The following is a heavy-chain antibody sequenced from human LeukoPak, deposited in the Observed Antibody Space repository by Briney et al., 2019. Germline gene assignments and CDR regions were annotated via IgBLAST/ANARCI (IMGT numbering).Heavy chain of an antibody. Sequence: GSLRLSCAASGFTFSSYGMHWVRQAPGKGLEWVAVISYDGSNKYYADSVKGRFTISRDNSKNTLYLQMNSLRAEDTAVYYCARDPGSGYKDVWGKGTTVTVSS. CDR1: GFTFSSYG. CDR3: ARDPGSGYKDV. CDR2: ISYDGSNK. J-gene: IGHJ6*03. V-gene: IGHV3-30*03.